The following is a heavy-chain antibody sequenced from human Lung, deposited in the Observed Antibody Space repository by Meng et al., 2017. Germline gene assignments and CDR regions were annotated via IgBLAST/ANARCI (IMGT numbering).Heavy chain of an antibody. J-gene: IGHJ4*02. CDR2: INPVGST. D-gene: IGHD3-10*01. Sequence: KTPELLSLTSCVCPRSIRGSYWSCIRHSPAKRPESIAKINPVGSTNYNPSLESRVTISVDTPKNQFSLRLTSMTVADTAVYYCARERHSTIIRGVIDFWGQGALVTVSS. V-gene: IGHV4-34*01. CDR1: PRSIRGSY. CDR3: ARERHSTIIRGVIDF.